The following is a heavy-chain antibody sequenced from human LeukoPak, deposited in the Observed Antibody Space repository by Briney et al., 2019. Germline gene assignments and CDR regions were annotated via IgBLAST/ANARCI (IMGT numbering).Heavy chain of an antibody. D-gene: IGHD1-26*01. CDR1: GFPFSSYG. CDR3: ARVGQWDHYYYMDV. V-gene: IGHV3-23*01. CDR2: ISGSAGST. Sequence: GGSLRLSCGASGFPFSSYGMSWVRQAPGKGLEWVSAISGSAGSTDYADSVRGRFTISRDNSKNTLYLQINSLRAEDTAVYYCARVGQWDHYYYMDVWGKGTTATISS. J-gene: IGHJ6*03.